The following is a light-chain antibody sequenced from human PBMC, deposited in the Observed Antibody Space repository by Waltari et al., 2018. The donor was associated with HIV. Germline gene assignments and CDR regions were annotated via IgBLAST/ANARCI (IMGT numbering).Light chain of an antibody. CDR2: KVS. J-gene: IGKJ1*01. Sequence: DVVLTQSPLSLAVTLGQPASISCTSSQSLLFGDGFTYLIWFHQRPGQPPRRLIYKVSSRASGVPDRISGSGSGTNFTLNITRVEAGDVGVFYCMQGAHWPPWTFGPGTKVEIK. CDR3: MQGAHWPPWT. V-gene: IGKV2-30*01. CDR1: QSLLFGDGFTY.